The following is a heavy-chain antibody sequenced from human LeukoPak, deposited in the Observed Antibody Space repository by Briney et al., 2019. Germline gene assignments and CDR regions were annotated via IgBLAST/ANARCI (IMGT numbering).Heavy chain of an antibody. CDR2: VSAYNGNT. Sequence: ASVKVSCKASGYTFTSTGICWVRQAPGQGLEWMGWVSAYNGNTNYAQKFQGRVTMTTDTSTSTAYMELRSLRSDDTAVYYCARDQRKNSSGWYVRYFDYWGQGTLVTVSS. CDR3: ARDQRKNSSGWYVRYFDY. D-gene: IGHD6-19*01. CDR1: GYTFTSTG. V-gene: IGHV1-18*01. J-gene: IGHJ4*02.